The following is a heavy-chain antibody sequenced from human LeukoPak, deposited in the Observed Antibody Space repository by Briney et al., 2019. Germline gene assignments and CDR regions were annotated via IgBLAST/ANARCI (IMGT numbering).Heavy chain of an antibody. J-gene: IGHJ4*02. CDR1: GFTFSSYA. D-gene: IGHD4-23*01. V-gene: IGHV3-30-3*01. CDR2: ISYDGSNK. Sequence: PGGSLRLSCAASGFTFSSYAMHWVRQAPGKGPEWVAVISYDGSNKYYADSVKGRFTISRDNSKNTLYLQMNSLRAEDTAVYYCARGNDYGGNSRYFDYWGQGTLVTVSS. CDR3: ARGNDYGGNSRYFDY.